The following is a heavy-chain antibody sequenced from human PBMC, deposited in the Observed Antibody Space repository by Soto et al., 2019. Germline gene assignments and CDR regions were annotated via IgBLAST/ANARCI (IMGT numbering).Heavy chain of an antibody. CDR3: ARGSSIAGLYYGMDV. CDR1: GGSISSGGYY. CDR2: NYYSGIT. V-gene: IGHV4-31*03. J-gene: IGHJ6*02. Sequence: QVQLQESGPGLVKPSQTLSLTCTVSGGSISSGGYYWTWIRQHPGKGLEWIGYNYYSGITYYNPSLKSRVLISLETSKNQFSLTLSSVTAADTAVYYCARGSSIAGLYYGMDVWGQGTTVTVSS. D-gene: IGHD6-6*01.